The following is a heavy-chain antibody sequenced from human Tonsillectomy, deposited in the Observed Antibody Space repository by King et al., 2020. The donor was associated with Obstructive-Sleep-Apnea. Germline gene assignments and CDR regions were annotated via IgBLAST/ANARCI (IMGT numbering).Heavy chain of an antibody. CDR2: IHYSGST. V-gene: IGHV4-59*01. J-gene: IGHJ4*02. CDR3: AGGWIVDTPMGPNFDY. CDR1: GGSISSYY. D-gene: IGHD5-18*01. Sequence: QLQESGPGLVKPSETLSLTCTVSGGSISSYYWIWIRQPPGKGLEWIGHIHYSGSTNYNPPLKGRVTISIDTSKNQFSLKLSPVTAADTAVYYCAGGWIVDTPMGPNFDYWGQGSLVTVSS.